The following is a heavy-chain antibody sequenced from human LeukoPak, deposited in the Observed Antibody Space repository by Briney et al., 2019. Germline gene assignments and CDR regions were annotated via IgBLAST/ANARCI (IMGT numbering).Heavy chain of an antibody. V-gene: IGHV3-74*01. Sequence: GGSLRLPCVVSGFTFNKYWMHWIRQAPGKGLVWVSRINTDGSTTNYADSVRGRFIISRDNAKNTLYLQMNSLSAEETAVYYCARVGVGATGHYYYYGMDVWGQGTTVTVPS. CDR3: ARVGVGATGHYYYYGMDV. J-gene: IGHJ6*02. CDR1: GFTFNKYW. D-gene: IGHD1-26*01. CDR2: INTDGSTT.